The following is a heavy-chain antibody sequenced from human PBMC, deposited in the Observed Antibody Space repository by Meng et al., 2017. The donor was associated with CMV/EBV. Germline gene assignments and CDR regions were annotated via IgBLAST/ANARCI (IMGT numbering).Heavy chain of an antibody. CDR2: IWYDGSDK. J-gene: IGHJ4*02. CDR3: AKAPQMFLEWLSIDY. V-gene: IGHV3-33*03. Sequence: GESLKISCAASGFTFSNYGMHWVRQAPGKGLEWVAVIWYDGSDKYYADSVKGRFTISRDNSKNTLYLQMNSLRPDDTAVYYCAKAPQMFLEWLSIDYWGQGTLVTVSS. CDR1: GFTFSNYG. D-gene: IGHD3-3*01.